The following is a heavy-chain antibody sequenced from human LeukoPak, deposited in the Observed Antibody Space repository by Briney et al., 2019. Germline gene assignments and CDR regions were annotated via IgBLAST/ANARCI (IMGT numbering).Heavy chain of an antibody. D-gene: IGHD5-18*01. V-gene: IGHV4-59*11. CDR3: ATIKRGSIYGYFDF. J-gene: IGHJ4*02. CDR2: IFDSEST. Sequence: SETLSLTCTVSGVSISSHYWSWIRQPPGKGLEWIGYIFDSESTKDNPSLKSRITLSADTSKNQFSLRLSSVTAADTAVYYCATIKRGSIYGYFDFWGQGILVTVSS. CDR1: GVSISSHY.